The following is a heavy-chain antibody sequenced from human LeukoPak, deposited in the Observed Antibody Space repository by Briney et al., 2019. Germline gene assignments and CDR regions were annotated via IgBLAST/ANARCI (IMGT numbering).Heavy chain of an antibody. CDR3: ARKHDFDY. Sequence: GESLKISGKGSGSSFTSYWIGWVRPIPGKGLEWMGIIYPGDSDTRYSPSFQGQVNISADKSISTAYLQSSSLKASDTAMYYCARKHDFDYWGQGTLVTVSS. J-gene: IGHJ4*02. CDR2: IYPGDSDT. CDR1: GSSFTSYW. V-gene: IGHV5-51*01.